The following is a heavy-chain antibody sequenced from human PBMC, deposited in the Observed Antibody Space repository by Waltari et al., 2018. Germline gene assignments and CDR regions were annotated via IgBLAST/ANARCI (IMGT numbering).Heavy chain of an antibody. CDR1: GFTFSSYS. J-gene: IGHJ5*02. CDR3: ARGPPDAMDGSFDP. D-gene: IGHD2-2*01. Sequence: EVQLVESGGGLVKPGGSLRLSCAASGFTFSSYSMNWVRQAPGKGLEWVSSISSSSSYIYYADSVKGRFTISRDNAKNTLYLQMNSLRAEDTAVYYCARGPPDAMDGSFDPWGQGTLVTVSS. V-gene: IGHV3-21*01. CDR2: ISSSSSYI.